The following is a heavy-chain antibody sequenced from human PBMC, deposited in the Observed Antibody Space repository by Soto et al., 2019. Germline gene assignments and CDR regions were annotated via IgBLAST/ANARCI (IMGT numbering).Heavy chain of an antibody. CDR2: IYWDDDK. D-gene: IGHD3-3*01. V-gene: IGHV2-5*02. J-gene: IGHJ4*02. CDR1: GFSLTTSGVG. Sequence: QITLNESGPMVVRPTESLTLTCRFSGFSLTTSGVGVGWIRQSPGKAPEWLALIYWDDDKRYSASLKSRLTITKDTSKNQVVLTVSDLDPTDTATYYCAHRVLRTVFGLVTTTAIYFDFCGQGTPVAVSS. CDR3: AHRVLRTVFGLVTTTAIYFDF.